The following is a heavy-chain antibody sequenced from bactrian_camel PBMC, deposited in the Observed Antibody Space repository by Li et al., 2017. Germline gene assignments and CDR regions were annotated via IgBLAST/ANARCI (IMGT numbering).Heavy chain of an antibody. CDR3: NTVRRPGPYIPFLSSNLRY. CDR1: GFTFSAYA. CDR2: TSDGAT. D-gene: IGHD8*01. V-gene: IGHV3S9*01. J-gene: IGHJ4*01. Sequence: HVQLVESGGGLVQPGASLRLSCDASGFTFSAYAMSWVRQVPGKGLEWISGTSDGATNYADSVKGRFTISKDNAKNTMYLQMNNLRPDDTAVYYCNTVRRPGPYIPFLSSNLRYWGQGTQVTVS.